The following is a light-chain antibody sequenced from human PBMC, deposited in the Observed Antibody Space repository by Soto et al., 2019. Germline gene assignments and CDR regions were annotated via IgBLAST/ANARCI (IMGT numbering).Light chain of an antibody. CDR2: GAS. Sequence: DIVLTQSPGTLSLSPGESVTLSCRASQSVSSSHLAWYQQKPGQAPRLFIYGASRRATGIPDRFSGSGSGTDFTLTISRLQPEDFAVYSCQHYGNSLTFGGGPKVEIK. CDR3: QHYGNSLT. J-gene: IGKJ4*01. V-gene: IGKV3-20*01. CDR1: QSVSSSH.